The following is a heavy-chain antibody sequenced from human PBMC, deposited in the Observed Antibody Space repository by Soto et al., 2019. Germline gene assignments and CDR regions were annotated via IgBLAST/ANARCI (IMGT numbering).Heavy chain of an antibody. Sequence: SETLSLTCTVSGGSISSGGNYWSWIRQHPGKGLEWIGYIYYSGSTYYNPSLKSRVTISVDTSKNQSSLKLSSVTAADTAVYYCARDHSDYYGSGSYYSNYYYMDVWGKGTTVTVSS. J-gene: IGHJ6*03. CDR3: ARDHSDYYGSGSYYSNYYYMDV. CDR2: IYYSGST. V-gene: IGHV4-31*03. D-gene: IGHD3-10*01. CDR1: GGSISSGGNY.